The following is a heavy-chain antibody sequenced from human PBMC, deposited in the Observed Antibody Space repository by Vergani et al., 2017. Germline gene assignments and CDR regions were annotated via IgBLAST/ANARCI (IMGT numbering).Heavy chain of an antibody. CDR1: GGSITSSSFY. J-gene: IGHJ5*02. V-gene: IGHV4-39*01. Sequence: QLQLQESGPGLVKPSETLSLTCSVSGGSITSSSFYWGWIRQPPGKGLEWIGKVSYSGSTYYNPSLKSRVTISVDRSKNQFSLRLNSVTAADTGLYYCARALLYLRDRNRAVFIAVAGDGSWFDPWGQGTLVTVSS. CDR3: ARALLYLRDRNRAVFIAVAGDGSWFDP. CDR2: VSYSGST. D-gene: IGHD6-19*01.